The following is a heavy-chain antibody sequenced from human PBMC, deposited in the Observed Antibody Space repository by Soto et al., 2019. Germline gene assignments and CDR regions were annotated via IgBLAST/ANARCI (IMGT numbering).Heavy chain of an antibody. CDR1: GCSISSYY. V-gene: IGHV4-59*12. D-gene: IGHD3-10*01. CDR2: IYYSGST. CDR3: AKDRLWFGRTTEDS. J-gene: IGHJ4*02. Sequence: PSETLSLTCTVSGCSISSYYWSWIRQPPGKGLEWIGYIYYSGSTNYNPSLKSRVTISVDTSKNQFSLKLSSVTAADTAIYYCAKDRLWFGRTTEDSWGQGVLVTVPS.